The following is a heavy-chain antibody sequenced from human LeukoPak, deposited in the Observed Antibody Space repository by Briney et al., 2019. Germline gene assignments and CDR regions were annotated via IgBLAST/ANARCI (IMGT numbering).Heavy chain of an antibody. CDR1: GGSISSSSYY. V-gene: IGHV4-39*07. J-gene: IGHJ3*02. CDR3: ARIYYYDSSNYDAFDI. D-gene: IGHD3-22*01. CDR2: IYYSGST. Sequence: SETLSLTCTVSGGSISSSSYYWGWIRQPPGKGLEWIGSIYYSGSTYYNPSLKSRVTISVDTSKSQFSLKLSSVTAADTAVYYCARIYYYDSSNYDAFDIWGQGTLVTVSS.